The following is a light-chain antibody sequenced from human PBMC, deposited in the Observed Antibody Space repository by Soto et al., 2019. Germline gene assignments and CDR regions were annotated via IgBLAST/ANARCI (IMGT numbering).Light chain of an antibody. CDR2: DGS. V-gene: IGKV3-20*01. CDR3: QQYGSSGT. Sequence: EILMTHSPATLSVSPGEGATLSCSAPHPIRGHAAWYQQQLRQAPRLLIYDGSTRAAGVPARFSGSGSGTDFTLTISRLEPEDFAVYYCQQYGSSGTFGQGTKVDIK. CDR1: HPIRGH. J-gene: IGKJ1*01.